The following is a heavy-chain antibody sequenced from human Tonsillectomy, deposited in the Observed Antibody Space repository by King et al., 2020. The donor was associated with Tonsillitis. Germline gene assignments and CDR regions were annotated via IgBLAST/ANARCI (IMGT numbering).Heavy chain of an antibody. D-gene: IGHD6-13*01. J-gene: IGHJ4*02. CDR1: GFTFSSYA. CDR3: AKGGRNWYYYFDS. CDR2: VSGSGGST. Sequence: VQLVESGGGLVQPGGSLRLSCAASGFTFSSYAMAWVRQAPGKGLEWVSGVSGSGGSTYYADSVKGRFAISRDEYKKQVYLQMNSLRAEDTAVYYCAKGGRNWYYYFDSWGQGTLVTVSS. V-gene: IGHV3-23*04.